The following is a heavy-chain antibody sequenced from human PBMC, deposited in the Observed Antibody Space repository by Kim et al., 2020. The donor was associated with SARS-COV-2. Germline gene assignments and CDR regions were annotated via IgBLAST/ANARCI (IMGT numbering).Heavy chain of an antibody. CDR3: AMLGYYDSSGYHADY. V-gene: IGHV3-11*04. CDR2: ISSSGSTI. Sequence: GGSLRLSCAASGFTFSDYYMSWIRQAPGKGLEWVSYISSSGSTIYYADSVKGRFTISRDNAKNSLYLQMNSLRAEDTAVYYCAMLGYYDSSGYHADYWGQGTLVTVSS. J-gene: IGHJ4*02. D-gene: IGHD3-22*01. CDR1: GFTFSDYY.